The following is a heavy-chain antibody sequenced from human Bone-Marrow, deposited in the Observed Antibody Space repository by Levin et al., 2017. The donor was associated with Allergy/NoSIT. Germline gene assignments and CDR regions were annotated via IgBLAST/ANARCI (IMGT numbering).Heavy chain of an antibody. Sequence: SQTLSLTCTVSGGSIRSGGYYWSWIRQHPGKGLEWIGYIYYSGSTYYNPSLKSRVTISVDTSKNQCSRKLSSVTAADTAVYYCARDAVTVTTYYYGMDVWGQGTTVTVSS. V-gene: IGHV4-31*03. CDR3: ARDAVTVTTYYYGMDV. CDR1: GGSIRSGGYY. J-gene: IGHJ6*02. D-gene: IGHD4-17*01. CDR2: IYYSGST.